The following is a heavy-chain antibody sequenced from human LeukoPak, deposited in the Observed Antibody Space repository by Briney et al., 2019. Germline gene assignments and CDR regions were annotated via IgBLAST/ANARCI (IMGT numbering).Heavy chain of an antibody. CDR2: ISGSGGST. D-gene: IGHD3-22*01. CDR3: AKDEAITMIVVVNYFDY. Sequence: GGSLRLSCPASGFTFSSYAMSWVRQAPGKGLEWVSAISGSGGSTYYADSVKGRFTISRDNSKNTLYLQMNSLRAEDTAVYYCAKDEAITMIVVVNYFDYWGQGTLVTVSS. J-gene: IGHJ4*02. V-gene: IGHV3-23*01. CDR1: GFTFSSYA.